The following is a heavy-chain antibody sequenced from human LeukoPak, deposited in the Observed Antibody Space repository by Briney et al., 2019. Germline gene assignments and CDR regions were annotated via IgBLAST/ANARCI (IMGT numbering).Heavy chain of an antibody. CDR3: AKDGGYYDYVWGSWHGMDV. CDR2: ISYDGSNK. CDR1: GITFSSYG. D-gene: IGHD3-16*01. V-gene: IGHV3-30*18. Sequence: PGRSLRLSCAASGITFSSYGMHWVRQAPGKGLEWVAVISYDGSNKYYADSVKGRFTISRDNYKNPLYLQMNSLRAEDKAVYYCAKDGGYYDYVWGSWHGMDVWGQGTTVSVSS. J-gene: IGHJ6*02.